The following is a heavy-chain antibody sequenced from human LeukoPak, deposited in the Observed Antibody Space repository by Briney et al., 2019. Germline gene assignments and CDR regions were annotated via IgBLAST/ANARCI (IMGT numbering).Heavy chain of an antibody. CDR1: GGSISSYY. CDR2: IYYSGST. Sequence: SETLSLTCTVSGGSISSYYWSWIRQPPGKGLEWIGYIYYSGSTNYNPSLKSRVTISVDTSKNQFSLKLSSVTAADTAVYYSARGAPGIAAAVGAFDIWGQGTMVTVSS. D-gene: IGHD6-13*01. J-gene: IGHJ3*02. CDR3: ARGAPGIAAAVGAFDI. V-gene: IGHV4-59*01.